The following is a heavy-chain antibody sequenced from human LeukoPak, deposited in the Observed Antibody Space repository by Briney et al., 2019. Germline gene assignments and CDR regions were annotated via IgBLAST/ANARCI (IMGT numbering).Heavy chain of an antibody. D-gene: IGHD3-9*01. Sequence: ASVKVSCKASGYTFTGYYMHWVRQAPGQGLEWMGWINPNSGGTNYAQKFQGRVTMTRDTSISTANMELSRLTSDDTAVYYCARVKEYPVYYDILTGSYAAFDIWGQGTMVTVSS. V-gene: IGHV1-2*02. CDR2: INPNSGGT. J-gene: IGHJ3*02. CDR1: GYTFTGYY. CDR3: ARVKEYPVYYDILTGSYAAFDI.